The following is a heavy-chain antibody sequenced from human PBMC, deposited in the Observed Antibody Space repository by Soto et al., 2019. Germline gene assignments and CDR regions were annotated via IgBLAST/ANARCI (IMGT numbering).Heavy chain of an antibody. Sequence: SGKVSCKASGGTFSSYAISWVRQAPGQGLEWMGGIIPIFGTANYAQKFQGRVTITADESTSTAYMELSSLRSEDTAVYYCAIDAKLDCSSTSCYGTSLLFDPWGQGTLVTVSS. CDR2: IIPIFGTA. J-gene: IGHJ5*02. V-gene: IGHV1-69*13. D-gene: IGHD2-2*01. CDR3: AIDAKLDCSSTSCYGTSLLFDP. CDR1: GGTFSSYA.